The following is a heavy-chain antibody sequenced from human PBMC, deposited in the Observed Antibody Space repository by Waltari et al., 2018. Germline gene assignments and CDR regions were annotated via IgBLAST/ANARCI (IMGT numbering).Heavy chain of an antibody. Sequence: QLQLQESGPGLVKPSETLSLTCTVSGGSISSSSYYWGWIRQPPGKGLEWIGSSYYSGSTYYNPSLKSRVTISVDTSKNQFSLKLSSVTAAYTAVYYCARDIGLWFGQHDYWGQGTLVTVSS. CDR3: ARDIGLWFGQHDY. V-gene: IGHV4-39*07. CDR2: SYYSGST. D-gene: IGHD3-10*01. CDR1: GGSISSSSYY. J-gene: IGHJ4*02.